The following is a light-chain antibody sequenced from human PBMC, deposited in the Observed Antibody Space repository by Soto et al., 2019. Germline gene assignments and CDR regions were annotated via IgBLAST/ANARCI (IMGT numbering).Light chain of an antibody. J-gene: IGKJ2*01. V-gene: IGKV1-33*01. Sequence: DIQMTQSPSSLSASLGDRVTITCQASQAISKYLHWYHQRPGKAPILVIYDASNLEAGAPSGFSGGGSGTSFTLTISSLQPEDIGTYFCQQYNNLPYTFGQGTK. CDR3: QQYNNLPYT. CDR1: QAISKY. CDR2: DAS.